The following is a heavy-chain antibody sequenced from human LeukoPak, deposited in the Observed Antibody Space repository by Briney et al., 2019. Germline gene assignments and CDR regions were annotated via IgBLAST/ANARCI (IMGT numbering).Heavy chain of an antibody. D-gene: IGHD4-23*01. J-gene: IGHJ4*02. Sequence: SETLSLTCTVSGGSISSYYWSWIRQPPGKGLEWIGYIYYSGSTNYNPSLKSRVTISVDTSKNQFSLKLSSVTAADTAVYYCARGDYGGNSDGFDYWGQGTLVTVSS. CDR3: ARGDYGGNSDGFDY. CDR2: IYYSGST. V-gene: IGHV4-59*01. CDR1: GGSISSYY.